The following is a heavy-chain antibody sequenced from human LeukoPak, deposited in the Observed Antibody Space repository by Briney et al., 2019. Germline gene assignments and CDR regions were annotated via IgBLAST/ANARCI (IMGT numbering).Heavy chain of an antibody. CDR3: ARGRDYGDSSGEGSLDY. D-gene: IGHD4-17*01. J-gene: IGHJ4*02. CDR1: GFTFSSYW. V-gene: IGHV3-74*01. CDR2: INSDGSST. Sequence: PGGSLRLSCAASGFTFSSYWMHWVRQAPGKGLVWVSRINSDGSSTSYADSVKGRFTISRDNAKNTLYLQMNSLRAEDTAVYYCARGRDYGDSSGEGSLDYWGQGTLVTVSS.